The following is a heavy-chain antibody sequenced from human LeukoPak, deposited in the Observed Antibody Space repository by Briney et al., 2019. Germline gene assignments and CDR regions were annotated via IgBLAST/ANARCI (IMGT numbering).Heavy chain of an antibody. CDR3: ARDISIVGSAGVDY. Sequence: GGSLRLSCAASGFTFSSYSMNWVRQAPGKGLEWVSSISSSSSYIYYADSVKGRFTISRDNAKNSLYLQMNSLRAEDTAVYYCARDISIVGSAGVDYWGQGTLVTVSS. CDR1: GFTFSSYS. J-gene: IGHJ4*02. D-gene: IGHD1-26*01. V-gene: IGHV3-21*01. CDR2: ISSSSSYI.